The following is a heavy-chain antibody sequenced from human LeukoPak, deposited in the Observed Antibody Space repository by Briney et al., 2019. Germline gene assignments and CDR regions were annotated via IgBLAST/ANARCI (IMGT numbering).Heavy chain of an antibody. J-gene: IGHJ4*02. V-gene: IGHV3-30-3*01. CDR3: VRGRYYYDSSGYLDY. CDR2: ISYDGNDK. CDR1: GFTFSHYA. Sequence: GGSLRLSCAASGFTFSHYAMHWVRQAPGKGLQWVALISYDGNDKYYSYSVQGRFTISRDNSKNTLYLQMNSLRAEDTTVYFCVRGRYYYDSSGYLDYWGQGSLVTVSS. D-gene: IGHD3-22*01.